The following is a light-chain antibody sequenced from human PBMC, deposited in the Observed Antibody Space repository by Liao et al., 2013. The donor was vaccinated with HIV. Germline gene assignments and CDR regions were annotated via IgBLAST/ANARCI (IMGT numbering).Light chain of an antibody. CDR1: KLGDKY. Sequence: SYELTQPPSVSVSPGRAATIPCSGEKLGDKYVSWYQQKPGQSPVLVIFQDTKRPSGIPERFSGSNSGNTATLTISGTQAMDEADYFCQAWDSNTWVFGGGTKLTVL. J-gene: IGLJ3*02. V-gene: IGLV3-1*01. CDR3: QAWDSNTWV. CDR2: QDT.